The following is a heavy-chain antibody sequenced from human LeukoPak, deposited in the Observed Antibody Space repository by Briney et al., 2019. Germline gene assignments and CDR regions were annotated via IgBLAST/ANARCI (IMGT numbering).Heavy chain of an antibody. CDR2: INHSGST. CDR1: GGSFSGYY. D-gene: IGHD6-6*01. CDR3: ARLSEKLNLFSSSSGFDY. V-gene: IGHV4-34*01. J-gene: IGHJ4*02. Sequence: SETLSLTCAVYGGSFSGYYWSWIRQPPGKGLEWIGEINHSGSTNYNPSLKSRVTISVDTSKNHLSLRLSSVTAADTAVYYCARLSEKLNLFSSSSGFDYWGQGTLVTVSP.